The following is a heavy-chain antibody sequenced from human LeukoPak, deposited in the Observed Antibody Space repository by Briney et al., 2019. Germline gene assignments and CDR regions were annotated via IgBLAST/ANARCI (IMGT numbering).Heavy chain of an antibody. CDR1: GGSLSSGGYY. Sequence: SQTLSLTCTVSGGSLSSGGYYWSWIRQPPGKGLEWIGYISHSGSTYYNPSLKSRVTISVDRSNNQFSLKLSSVTAADTAMFYCARAYSSPPNYDYWGQGTLVTVSS. CDR3: ARAYSSPPNYDY. CDR2: ISHSGST. D-gene: IGHD5-18*01. J-gene: IGHJ4*02. V-gene: IGHV4-30-2*01.